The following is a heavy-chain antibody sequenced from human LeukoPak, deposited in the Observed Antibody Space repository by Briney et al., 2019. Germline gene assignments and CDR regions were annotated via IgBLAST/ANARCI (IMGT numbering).Heavy chain of an antibody. CDR2: IYTSGST. V-gene: IGHV4-4*07. J-gene: IGHJ3*02. Sequence: SETLSLTCTASGDSFISYSWSWIRQPAGKGLDWIWRIYTSGSTNYNPSLKSRVTMSVDTSQHQFSLKQSARTAPGTAVHYCARDPEAAAESGVFDIGGEGTMVSVSS. CDR3: ARDPEAAAESGVFDI. D-gene: IGHD6-13*01. CDR1: GDSFISYS.